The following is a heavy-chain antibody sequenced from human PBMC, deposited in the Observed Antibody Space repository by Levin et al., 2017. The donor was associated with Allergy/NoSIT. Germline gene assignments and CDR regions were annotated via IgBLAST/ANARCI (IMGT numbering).Heavy chain of an antibody. CDR2: ISAYNGNT. Sequence: GESLKISCKASGYTFTSYGISWVRQAPGQGLEWMGWISAYNGNTNYAQKLQGRVTMTTDTSTSTAYMELRSLRSDDTAVYYCARGTPSGSTDYYGMDVWGQGTTVTVSS. J-gene: IGHJ6*02. D-gene: IGHD4-17*01. V-gene: IGHV1-18*01. CDR1: GYTFTSYG. CDR3: ARGTPSGSTDYYGMDV.